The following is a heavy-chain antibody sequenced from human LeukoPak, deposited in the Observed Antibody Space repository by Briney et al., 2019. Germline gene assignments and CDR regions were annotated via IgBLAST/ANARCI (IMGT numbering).Heavy chain of an antibody. J-gene: IGHJ6*03. V-gene: IGHV3-23*01. CDR2: ISGSGGST. Sequence: GGSLRLSCAASGFTFSSYWMNWVRQAPGKGLEWVSAISGSGGSTYYADSVKGRFTISRDNSKNTLYLQMNSLRAEDTAVYYCANCVDTAANYYYYYMDVWGKGTTVTVSS. CDR1: GFTFSSYW. D-gene: IGHD5-18*01. CDR3: ANCVDTAANYYYYYMDV.